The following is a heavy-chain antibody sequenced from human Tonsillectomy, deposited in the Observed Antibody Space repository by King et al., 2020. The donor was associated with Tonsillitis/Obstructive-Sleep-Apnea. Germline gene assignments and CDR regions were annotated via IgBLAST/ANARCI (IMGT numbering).Heavy chain of an antibody. V-gene: IGHV1-69*01. CDR3: ARGAVVVPAARPYYYYYMDV. D-gene: IGHD2-2*02. J-gene: IGHJ6*03. Sequence: VQLVESGAEVKKPGSSVKVSCKASGGTFSSYAISWVRQAPGQGLEWMGGIIPIFGAANYAQKFQGRVTITADESTSTAYMELSSLRSEDTAVYYCARGAVVVPAARPYYYYYMDVWGKGTTVTVSS. CDR2: IIPIFGAA. CDR1: GGTFSSYA.